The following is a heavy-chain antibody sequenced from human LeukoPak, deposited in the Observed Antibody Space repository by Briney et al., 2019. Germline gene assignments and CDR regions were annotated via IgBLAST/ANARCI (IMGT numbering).Heavy chain of an antibody. Sequence: PGGSLRLSCVASGFTFSSSWMYWVRQAPGKGLVWASRISSDGSSTTYADSVKGRFTISRDNAKTTLYLQMNSLRVEDTAVYYCARADRSWANDCWGQGTLVTVSS. CDR3: ARADRSWANDC. D-gene: IGHD6-13*01. J-gene: IGHJ4*02. V-gene: IGHV3-74*03. CDR1: GFTFSSSW. CDR2: ISSDGSST.